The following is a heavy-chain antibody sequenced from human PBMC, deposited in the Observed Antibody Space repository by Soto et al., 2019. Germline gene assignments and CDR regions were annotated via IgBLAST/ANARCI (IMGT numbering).Heavy chain of an antibody. D-gene: IGHD6-19*01. CDR3: ATSRVSLAVAAETEYYFDY. J-gene: IGHJ4*02. Sequence: ASVKVSCKASGYTFTGYYMHWVRQAPGQGLEWMGWINPNSGGPNYAQKFQGWVTMTRDTSISTAYMELSRLRSDDTAVYYCATSRVSLAVAAETEYYFDYWGQGTLVTVSS. CDR2: INPNSGGP. V-gene: IGHV1-2*04. CDR1: GYTFTGYY.